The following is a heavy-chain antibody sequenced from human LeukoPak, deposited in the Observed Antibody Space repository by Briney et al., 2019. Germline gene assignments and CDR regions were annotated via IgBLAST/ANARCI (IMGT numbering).Heavy chain of an antibody. Sequence: PGGSLRLSCAASGFTFSSYGMHWVRQAPGKGLEWVAVISYDGSNKYYADSVKGRFTISRDNSKNTLYLQMNSLRAEDTAVYYCEKIPYYYDSSGYYREFFDYWGQGTLVTVSS. CDR2: ISYDGSNK. CDR1: GFTFSSYG. CDR3: EKIPYYYDSSGYYREFFDY. J-gene: IGHJ4*02. D-gene: IGHD3-22*01. V-gene: IGHV3-30*18.